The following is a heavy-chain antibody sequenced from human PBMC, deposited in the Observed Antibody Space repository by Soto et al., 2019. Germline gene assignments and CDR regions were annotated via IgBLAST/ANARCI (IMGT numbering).Heavy chain of an antibody. J-gene: IGHJ5*02. CDR2: IYYSGNT. Sequence: SETLSLTCTVPGDSISSYYWSWIRQPPGKGLEWIGYIYYSGNTNYNPSLKSRVTISVDTSKNQFSLKLSSVTAADTAVYYCARLGAYYQSLDPWGPGTLVTSPQ. CDR1: GDSISSYY. V-gene: IGHV4-59*01. CDR3: ARLGAYYQSLDP. D-gene: IGHD2-21*01.